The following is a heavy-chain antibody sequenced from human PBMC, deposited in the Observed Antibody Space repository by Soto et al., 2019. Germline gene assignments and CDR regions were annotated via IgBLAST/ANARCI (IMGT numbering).Heavy chain of an antibody. CDR3: ATTHGGDSSGYYASLGAFDI. CDR1: GYTFTSYY. J-gene: IGHJ3*02. CDR2: INPGGGST. D-gene: IGHD3-22*01. V-gene: IGHV1-46*01. Sequence: APVKVSCKASGYTFTSYYMHWVRQAPGQGLEWMGIINPGGGSTSYAQKFQGRVTMTRDTSTSTVYMELSSLRSEDTAVYYCATTHGGDSSGYYASLGAFDIWGQGTMVTV.